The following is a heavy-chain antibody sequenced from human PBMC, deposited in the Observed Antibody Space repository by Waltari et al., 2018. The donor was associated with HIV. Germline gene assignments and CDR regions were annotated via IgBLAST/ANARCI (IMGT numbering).Heavy chain of an antibody. J-gene: IGHJ3*02. Sequence: QVQLVQSGAEVRKPGASVKVSCKTSGYTFTDYYIHWVRQAPGQGPEWMGWSYPNSGDTHFAEKFQGRVTLTRDTSIRTAYVEVSNWRSDDTAVYYCARQMTFYDALDIWGQGTMVSVSS. V-gene: IGHV1-2*02. CDR3: ARQMTFYDALDI. CDR2: SYPNSGDT. CDR1: GYTFTDYY.